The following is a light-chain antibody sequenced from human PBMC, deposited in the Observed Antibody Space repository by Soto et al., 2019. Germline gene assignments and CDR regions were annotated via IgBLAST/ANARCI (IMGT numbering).Light chain of an antibody. CDR2: DTS. V-gene: IGKV3-15*01. Sequence: EIVLTQSPGTLSLSPGERATLSCRASQSVSSNFLAWFQQKPGQAPRLLIYDTSTRATGIPARFSGSGSGTEFTLTISSLQSEDFAVYYCQHYQSWPPITFGQGTRLEIK. CDR1: QSVSSN. J-gene: IGKJ5*01. CDR3: QHYQSWPPIT.